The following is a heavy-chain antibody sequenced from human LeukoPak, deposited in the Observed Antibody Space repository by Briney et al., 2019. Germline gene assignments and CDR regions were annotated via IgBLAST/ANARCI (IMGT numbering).Heavy chain of an antibody. CDR1: EFTFSRYW. CDR2: IGQDESEK. V-gene: IGHV3-7*03. Sequence: GGSLRLSCTAFEFTFSRYWMTWVRQAPGKGLEWVANIGQDESEKYYVDSMEGRFTVSRDNAKNSLYLQMNSLRPEDTALYYCSTDPRLLMSWGHGTLVTVSS. D-gene: IGHD2-8*01. J-gene: IGHJ5*01. CDR3: STDPRLLMS.